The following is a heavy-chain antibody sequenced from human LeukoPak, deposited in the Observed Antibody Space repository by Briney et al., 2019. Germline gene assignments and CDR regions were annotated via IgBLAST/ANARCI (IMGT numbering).Heavy chain of an antibody. CDR1: GFTFSSYS. D-gene: IGHD6-19*01. CDR3: ARDPSGWYDGGSYYPDY. CDR2: ISSSSSYI. J-gene: IGHJ4*02. Sequence: GGSLRLSCAASGFTFSSYSMTWVRQAPGKGLEWVSSISSSSSYIYYADSVKGRFTISRDNAKNSLYLQMNSLRAEDTAVYYCARDPSGWYDGGSYYPDYWGQGTLVTVSS. V-gene: IGHV3-21*01.